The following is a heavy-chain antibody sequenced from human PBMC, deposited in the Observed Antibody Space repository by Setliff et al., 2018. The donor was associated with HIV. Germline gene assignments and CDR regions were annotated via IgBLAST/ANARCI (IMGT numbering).Heavy chain of an antibody. D-gene: IGHD6-19*01. CDR3: SSAYGSGYSSGGVGAGVDY. CDR1: GYTFTGYY. J-gene: IGHJ4*02. Sequence: ASVKVSCKASGYTFTGYYMHWVRQAPGQGLEWMGWINPNSGGTNYAQKFQGWVTMTRDTSNSTAYMELSRLRSDDTAVYYCSSAYGSGYSSGGVGAGVDYWGQGTLVTVSA. CDR2: INPNSGGT. V-gene: IGHV1-2*04.